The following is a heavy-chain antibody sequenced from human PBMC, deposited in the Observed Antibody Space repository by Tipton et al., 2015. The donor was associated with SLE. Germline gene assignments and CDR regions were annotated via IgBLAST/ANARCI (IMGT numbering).Heavy chain of an antibody. CDR1: GFTFSSYA. J-gene: IGHJ6*03. CDR2: ISYDGSNK. D-gene: IGHD3-10*01. Sequence: SLRLSCAAFGFTFSSYAMHWVRQAPGKGLEWVAVISYDGSNKYYADSVKGRFTISRDNSKNTLYLQMNSLRAEDTAVYYCVKDGSITMVRGVTPYYYYMDVWGKGTTVTVSS. CDR3: VKDGSITMVRGVTPYYYYMDV. V-gene: IGHV3-30-3*01.